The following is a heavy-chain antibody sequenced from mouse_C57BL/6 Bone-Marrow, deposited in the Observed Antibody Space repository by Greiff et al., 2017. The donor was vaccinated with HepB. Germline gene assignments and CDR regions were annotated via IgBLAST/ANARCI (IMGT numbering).Heavy chain of an antibody. CDR2: IYPRSGNT. V-gene: IGHV1-81*01. CDR1: GYTFTSYG. D-gene: IGHD2-3*01. J-gene: IGHJ4*01. CDR3: ARPYDGYYDYAMDY. Sequence: VKLVESGAELARPGASVKLSCKASGYTFTSYGISWVKQRTGQGLEWIGEIYPRSGNTYYNEKFKGKATLTADKSSSTAYMELRSLTSEDSAVYFCARPYDGYYDYAMDYWGQGTSVTVSS.